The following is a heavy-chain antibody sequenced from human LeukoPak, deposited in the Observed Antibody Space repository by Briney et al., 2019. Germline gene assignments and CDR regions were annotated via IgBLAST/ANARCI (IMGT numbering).Heavy chain of an antibody. V-gene: IGHV1-69*05. D-gene: IGHD3-10*01. CDR3: ARDLSRQWFGPKVYYYYMDV. Sequence: SSVKVSCKACVGTFSSYAISWVRQAPGQGLEWMGRIIPIFGTANYAQKFQGRVTITTDESTSTAYMELSSLRSEDTAVYYCARDLSRQWFGPKVYYYYMDVWGKGTTVTVSS. CDR2: IIPIFGTA. J-gene: IGHJ6*03. CDR1: VGTFSSYA.